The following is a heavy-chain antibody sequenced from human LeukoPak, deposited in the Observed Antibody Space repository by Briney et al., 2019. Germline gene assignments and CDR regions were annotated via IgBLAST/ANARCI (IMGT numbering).Heavy chain of an antibody. CDR1: GFSFSYYW. V-gene: IGHV3-7*01. CDR3: AKGGVVGTRYYFDS. D-gene: IGHD2-15*01. CDR2: TKEDGSGS. Sequence: PGGSPRLSCAASGFSFSYYWMSWVRQAPGKGLEWVANTKEDGSGSSYVDSVKGRFTISRDNAKNSLYLQMNSLRAEDTAVYYCAKGGVVGTRYYFDSWGQGTLVTVSS. J-gene: IGHJ4*02.